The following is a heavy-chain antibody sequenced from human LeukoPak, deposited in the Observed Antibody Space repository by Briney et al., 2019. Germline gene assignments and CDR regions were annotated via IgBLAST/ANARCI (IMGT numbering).Heavy chain of an antibody. D-gene: IGHD3-10*01. CDR3: ARRIDPKNYYGSGSYSI. CDR2: IYYSGST. Sequence: PSETLSLTCTVSGGSINSYYWSWIRQHPGKGLEWIGYIYYSGSTYYNPSLKSRVTISVDTSKNQFSLKLSSVTAADTAVYYCARRIDPKNYYGSGSYSIWGQGTLVTVSS. J-gene: IGHJ4*02. CDR1: GGSINSYY. V-gene: IGHV4-59*06.